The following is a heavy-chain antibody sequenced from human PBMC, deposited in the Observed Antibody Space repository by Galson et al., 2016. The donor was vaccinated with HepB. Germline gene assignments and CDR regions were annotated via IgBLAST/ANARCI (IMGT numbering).Heavy chain of an antibody. D-gene: IGHD5-12*01. CDR2: ISSSSSTI. J-gene: IGHJ6*02. CDR1: GFTFSSYG. V-gene: IGHV3-48*02. CDR3: AEGLRYGTDV. Sequence: SLRLSCAAPGFTFSSYGMNWVRQAPGKGLEWISYISSSSSTIYYADSVKGRFTISRDNAKNSLYLQMNSLRDEDTAVYYCAEGLRYGTDVWGQGTTVTVSS.